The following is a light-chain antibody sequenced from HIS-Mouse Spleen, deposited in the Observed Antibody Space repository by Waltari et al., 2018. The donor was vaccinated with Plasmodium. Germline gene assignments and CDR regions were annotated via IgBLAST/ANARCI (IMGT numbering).Light chain of an antibody. CDR1: QSVLYSSNNKNY. CDR2: WAS. Sequence: DIVMTQSPDSLAVSLGERATINCKSSQSVLYSSNNKNYVAWYQQKPGQPPKLPIYWASTRESGFPDRFSGSGSGTDFTLTISSLQAEDVAVYYCQQYYSTPYTFGQGTKLEIK. J-gene: IGKJ2*01. CDR3: QQYYSTPYT. V-gene: IGKV4-1*01.